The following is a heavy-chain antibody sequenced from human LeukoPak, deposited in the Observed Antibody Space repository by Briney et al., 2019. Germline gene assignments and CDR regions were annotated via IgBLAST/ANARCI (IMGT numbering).Heavy chain of an antibody. CDR3: ARDRFGLFGELQGWFDP. V-gene: IGHV1-69*06. Sequence: SVKVSCKASGGTFSSYAISWVRQAPGQGLEWMGGIIPIFGTANYAQKFQGRVTITADKSTSTAYMELSSLRSEDTAVYYCARDRFGLFGELQGWFDPWGQGTLVTVSS. J-gene: IGHJ5*02. D-gene: IGHD3-10*02. CDR1: GGTFSSYA. CDR2: IIPIFGTA.